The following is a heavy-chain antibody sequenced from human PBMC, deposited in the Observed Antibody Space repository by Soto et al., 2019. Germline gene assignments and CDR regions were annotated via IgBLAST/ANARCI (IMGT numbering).Heavy chain of an antibody. CDR3: ARDKRGRLEPYYFYY. J-gene: IGHJ4*02. Sequence: GGSLRLSCAASGFTFSSYSMNWVRQAPGKGLEWVSSISSSSSYIYYADSVKGRFTISRDNAKNSLYLQMNSLRAEDRAVYYCARDKRGRLEPYYFYYWGQGTLVTVSS. V-gene: IGHV3-21*01. D-gene: IGHD1-1*01. CDR1: GFTFSSYS. CDR2: ISSSSSYI.